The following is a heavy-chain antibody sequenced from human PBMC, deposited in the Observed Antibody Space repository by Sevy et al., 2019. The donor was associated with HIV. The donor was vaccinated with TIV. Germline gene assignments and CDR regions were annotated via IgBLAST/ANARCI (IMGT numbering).Heavy chain of an antibody. V-gene: IGHV1-18*04. J-gene: IGHJ6*02. CDR2: ISFYTNNANT. D-gene: IGHD3-3*01. Sequence: ASVKVSCKASGYSFSSYAISWVRQAPGQGLEWMGWISFYTNNANTNYAQKLQGRVTMTTDSSTSTAYMELRSLRSDDTALYYCARVSITSVGVVDYGMDVWGQGTTVTVSS. CDR3: ARVSITSVGVVDYGMDV. CDR1: GYSFSSYA.